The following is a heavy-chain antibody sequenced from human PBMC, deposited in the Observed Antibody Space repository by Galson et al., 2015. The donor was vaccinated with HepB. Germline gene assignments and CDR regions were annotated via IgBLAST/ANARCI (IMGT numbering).Heavy chain of an antibody. Sequence: SVKVSCKASGYTFTSYGISWVRQAPGQGLEWMGWISAYNGNTNYAQKLQGRVTMTTDTSTSTAYMELRSLRSDDTAVYYCARGGEVWSGYFYYYYYMDVWGKGTTVTVSS. CDR1: GYTFTSYG. J-gene: IGHJ6*03. D-gene: IGHD3-3*01. CDR3: ARGGEVWSGYFYYYYYMDV. CDR2: ISAYNGNT. V-gene: IGHV1-18*01.